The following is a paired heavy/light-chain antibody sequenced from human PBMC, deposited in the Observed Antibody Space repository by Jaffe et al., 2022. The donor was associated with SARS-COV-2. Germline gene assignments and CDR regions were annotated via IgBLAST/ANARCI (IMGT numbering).Light chain of an antibody. Sequence: DIQMTQSPSTLSASVGDRVTITCRASQSISSWLAWYQQKPGKAPKLLIYKASSLESGVPSRFSGSGSGTEFTLTISSLQPDDFATYYCQQFLTFGGGTKVEIK. V-gene: IGKV1-5*03. CDR2: KAS. CDR3: QQFLT. CDR1: QSISSW. J-gene: IGKJ4*01.
Heavy chain of an antibody. D-gene: IGHD2-2*01. CDR3: AKCIVVPAATTYYYYGMDV. CDR2: ISGSGGST. V-gene: IGHV3-23*01. Sequence: EVQLLESGGGLVQPGGSLRLSCAASGFTFSSYAMSWVRQAPGKGLEWVSAISGSGGSTYYADSVKGRFTISRDNSKNTLYLQMNSLRAEDTAVYYCAKCIVVPAATTYYYYGMDVWGQGTTVTVSS. J-gene: IGHJ6*02. CDR1: GFTFSSYA.